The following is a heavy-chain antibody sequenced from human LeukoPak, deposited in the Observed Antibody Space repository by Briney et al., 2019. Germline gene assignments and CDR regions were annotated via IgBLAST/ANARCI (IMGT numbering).Heavy chain of an antibody. V-gene: IGHV3-53*01. Sequence: GGSLRLSCAASGFTVSSNYMSWVRQAPGKGLEWVSVIYSGGSTYYADSVKGRFTISRDNSRNTLYLQMNSLRAEDTAVYYCAKDRYYDNSGSYHESGSWGQGTLVTVSS. CDR1: GFTVSSNY. J-gene: IGHJ5*02. D-gene: IGHD3-22*01. CDR2: IYSGGST. CDR3: AKDRYYDNSGSYHESGS.